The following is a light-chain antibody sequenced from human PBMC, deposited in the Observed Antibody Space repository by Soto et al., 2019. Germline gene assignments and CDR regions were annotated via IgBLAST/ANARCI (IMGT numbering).Light chain of an antibody. CDR2: DTF. Sequence: EVVLTQSPATLSLSPGERVTLSCRASQSVSTFVAWYQHKPGQAPRPLIYDTFKRATGVPDRFSGGGSETDFTLTINSVQPEDFGIYYCQRYNNWPLTFGGGTKVESK. CDR3: QRYNNWPLT. V-gene: IGKV3-11*01. CDR1: QSVSTF. J-gene: IGKJ4*01.